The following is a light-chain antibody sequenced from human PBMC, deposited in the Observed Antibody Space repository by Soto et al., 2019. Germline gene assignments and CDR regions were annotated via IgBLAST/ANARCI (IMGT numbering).Light chain of an antibody. Sequence: DIQLTQSPSFLSASVGDRVTITCRASQGISSYLAWYQQKPWKAPKLLIYGASTLQSGVPSRFSGSGSGTEFTLTISSLQPEDFASYYCQQLNTDPPLTFGGGTKVEIK. CDR1: QGISSY. CDR2: GAS. CDR3: QQLNTDPPLT. J-gene: IGKJ4*01. V-gene: IGKV1-9*01.